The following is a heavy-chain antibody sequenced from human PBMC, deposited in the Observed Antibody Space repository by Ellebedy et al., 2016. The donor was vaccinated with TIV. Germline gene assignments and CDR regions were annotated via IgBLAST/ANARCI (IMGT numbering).Heavy chain of an antibody. D-gene: IGHD1-26*01. CDR3: AKDGAPFSGSYYYYYGLDV. J-gene: IGHJ6*02. CDR1: GFAFSSYT. V-gene: IGHV3-21*04. CDR2: ITSTSSFI. Sequence: GGSLRLSXAASGFAFSSYTMNWVRQSPGKGLEWVSSITSTSSFITYADSLKGRFTISRDNAKNSLYLQMNSLRAEDTAVYYCAKDGAPFSGSYYYYYGLDVWGQGTTVTVSS.